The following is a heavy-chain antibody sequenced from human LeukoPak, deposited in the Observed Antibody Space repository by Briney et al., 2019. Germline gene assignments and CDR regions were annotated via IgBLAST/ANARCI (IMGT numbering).Heavy chain of an antibody. CDR1: GGSIRSSYYY. V-gene: IGHV4-39*07. CDR2: IYDSGST. D-gene: IGHD4-17*01. Sequence: SETLSLTCTVSGGSIRSSYYYWGWIRQPPGKGLEWIGSIYDSGSTYYNPSLKSRVTISVDTSKNQFSLKLSSVTAADTAVYYCARDMGNDYGDVYYFDYWGQGTLVTVSS. J-gene: IGHJ4*02. CDR3: ARDMGNDYGDVYYFDY.